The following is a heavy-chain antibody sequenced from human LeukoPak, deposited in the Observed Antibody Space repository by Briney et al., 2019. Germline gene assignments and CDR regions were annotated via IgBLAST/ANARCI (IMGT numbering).Heavy chain of an antibody. Sequence: PGGSLRLSCAASGFTFSSYAMNWVRQAPGKGLQWVSSISDSGDSTYYADSVKGRFTISRDTSKNTLFLQMNSLRAEDTAVYYCVGQYFDYWGQGTLVTVSS. CDR3: VGQYFDY. J-gene: IGHJ4*02. CDR2: ISDSGDST. V-gene: IGHV3-23*01. CDR1: GFTFSSYA.